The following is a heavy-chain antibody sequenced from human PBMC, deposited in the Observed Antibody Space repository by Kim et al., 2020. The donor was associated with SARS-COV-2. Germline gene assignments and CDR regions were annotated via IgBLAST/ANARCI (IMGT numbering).Heavy chain of an antibody. CDR3: ARGAEASLTTGAFDI. J-gene: IGHJ3*02. D-gene: IGHD4-17*01. Sequence: GGSLRLSCAASGFTFSSYWMHWFRQVPGKGLVWVSRINSDGSSTSYADSVKGRFTISRDSAENTLYLQMNSLRAEDTAVYYCARGAEASLTTGAFDIWGQGTMATVSS. CDR1: GFTFSSYW. V-gene: IGHV3-74*01. CDR2: INSDGSST.